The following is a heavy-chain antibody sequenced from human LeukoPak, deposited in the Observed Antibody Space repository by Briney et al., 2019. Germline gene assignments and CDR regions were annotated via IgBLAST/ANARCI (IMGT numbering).Heavy chain of an antibody. Sequence: GRSLRLSCAASGFTLSGYGMHWVRQAPGKGLEWVAVIWYDGSNKYYGDSVKGRFTISRDNSKKTLYLQMNSLRVEDTAVYYCARGDGYNDAEYLQHWGQGTQVTVS. CDR1: GFTLSGYG. J-gene: IGHJ1*01. D-gene: IGHD5-24*01. V-gene: IGHV3-33*01. CDR2: IWYDGSNK. CDR3: ARGDGYNDAEYLQH.